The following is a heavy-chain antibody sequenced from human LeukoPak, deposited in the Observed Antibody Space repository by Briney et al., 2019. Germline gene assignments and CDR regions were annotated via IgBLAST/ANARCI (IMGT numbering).Heavy chain of an antibody. J-gene: IGHJ6*02. V-gene: IGHV1-46*01. D-gene: IGHD2-2*01. CDR3: ARVLGGYCSSTSCYSGYYYYYGMDV. CDR1: GYTFTSYY. Sequence: GASVKVSCKASGYTFTSYYMHWVRQAPGQGLEWMGIINPSGGSTSYAQKFQGRVTMTRDTSTSTVYMELSSLRSEDTAVYYCARVLGGYCSSTSCYSGYYYYYGMDVWGQGTTVTVSS. CDR2: INPSGGST.